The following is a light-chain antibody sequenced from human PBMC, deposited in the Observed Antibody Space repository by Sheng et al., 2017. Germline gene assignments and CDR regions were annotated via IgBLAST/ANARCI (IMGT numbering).Light chain of an antibody. CDR1: QSISSY. J-gene: IGKJ4*01. Sequence: DIQMTQSPSSLSASVGDRVTITCRASQSISSYLNWYQQKPGKAPKLLIYDASNVQTGVPSRFSGSGSETHFTLTINSLQPEDIATYYXQQYDHLSVTFGGGTKVEIK. CDR3: QQYDHLSVT. V-gene: IGKV1-33*01. CDR2: DAS.